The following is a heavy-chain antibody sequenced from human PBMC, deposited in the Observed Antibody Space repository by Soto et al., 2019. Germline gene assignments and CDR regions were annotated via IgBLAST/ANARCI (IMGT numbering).Heavy chain of an antibody. Sequence: QVQLVESGGGLVKPGGSLRLSCAASGFTFSDYYMSWIRQAPGKGLEWVSYISRSGSTIYYADSVKGRFTISRDNAKNSLYLQMNSLRAEDTAVYYCARLDGNDYDSSGYYYYYYGMDVWGQGTTVTVSS. D-gene: IGHD3-22*01. V-gene: IGHV3-11*01. CDR3: ARLDGNDYDSSGYYYYYYGMDV. J-gene: IGHJ6*02. CDR1: GFTFSDYY. CDR2: ISRSGSTI.